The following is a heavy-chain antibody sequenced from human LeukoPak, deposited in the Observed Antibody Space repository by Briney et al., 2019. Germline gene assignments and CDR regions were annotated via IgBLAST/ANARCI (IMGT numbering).Heavy chain of an antibody. J-gene: IGHJ6*02. CDR2: IYYSGST. CDR3: ARSGSYDFWSGYLGDYYYYGMDV. CDR1: GGSISSGGYY. V-gene: IGHV4-31*03. D-gene: IGHD3-3*01. Sequence: PSQTLSLTCTVSGGSISSGGYYWSWIRQHPGKGLEWIGYIYYSGSTYYHPSLKSRVTISVDTSKNQFSLKLSSVTAADTAVYYCARSGSYDFWSGYLGDYYYYGMDVWGQGTTVTVSS.